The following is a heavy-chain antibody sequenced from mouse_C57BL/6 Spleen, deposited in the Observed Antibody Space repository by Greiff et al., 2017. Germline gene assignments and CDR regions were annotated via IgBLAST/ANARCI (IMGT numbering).Heavy chain of an antibody. Sequence: QVQLQQPGAELVMPGASVKLSCKASGYTFTSYWMHRVKQRPGQGLEWIGEIDPSDSYTNYNQKFKGKSTLTVDKSSSTAYMQLSSLTSEDSAVYYCAYTVVGGYAMDYWGQGTSVTVSS. D-gene: IGHD1-1*01. J-gene: IGHJ4*01. CDR1: GYTFTSYW. CDR2: IDPSDSYT. CDR3: AYTVVGGYAMDY. V-gene: IGHV1-69*01.